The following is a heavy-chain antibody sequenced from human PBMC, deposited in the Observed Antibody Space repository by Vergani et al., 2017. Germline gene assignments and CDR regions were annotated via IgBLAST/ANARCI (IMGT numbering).Heavy chain of an antibody. J-gene: IGHJ4*02. V-gene: IGHV1-24*01. D-gene: IGHD3-22*01. CDR1: GYSLTELT. Sequence: QVQLVQSGSEVRKPGASVKVSCQVSGYSLTELTIHWVRQAPGKGLEWMGGFDPEHGEVTFAHHIQGRVTMTEDRSTHTAYMELSSLRPEDTALYYFAIVTDYYDSCGYYLDYWGQGTLVTVSS. CDR2: FDPEHGEV. CDR3: AIVTDYYDSCGYYLDY.